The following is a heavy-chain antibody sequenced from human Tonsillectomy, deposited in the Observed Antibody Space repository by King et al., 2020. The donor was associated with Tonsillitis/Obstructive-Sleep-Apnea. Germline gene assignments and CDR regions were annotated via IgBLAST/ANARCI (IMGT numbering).Heavy chain of an antibody. D-gene: IGHD2-2*01. J-gene: IGHJ6*03. V-gene: IGHV3-23*04. Sequence: VQLVESGGGLVQPGGSLRLSCAASGFTFSSYAMSWVRQAPGKGLEWVSAISGSGDSTYYAGSVKGRFTISRDNSKSTVYLQMNSLRAEDTALYYCAKDSIYCSSRSCRTTYYYYYMDVWGTGTTVTVSS. CDR2: ISGSGDST. CDR3: AKDSIYCSSRSCRTTYYYYYMDV. CDR1: GFTFSSYA.